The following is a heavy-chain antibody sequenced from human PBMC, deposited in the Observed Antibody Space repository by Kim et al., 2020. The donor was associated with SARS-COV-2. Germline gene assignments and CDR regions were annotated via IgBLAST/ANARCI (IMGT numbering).Heavy chain of an antibody. J-gene: IGHJ4*02. CDR2: IKSKTDGGTT. Sequence: GGSLRLSCAASGFSFSNAWMSWVRQAPGKGLEWVGRIKSKTDGGTTDYAAPVKDRFIISRDDSKSILYFQLNSLKTEDTAVYYCTRFTSDDFNYWGQGTL. CDR1: GFSFSNAW. CDR3: TRFTSDDFNY. V-gene: IGHV3-15*01.